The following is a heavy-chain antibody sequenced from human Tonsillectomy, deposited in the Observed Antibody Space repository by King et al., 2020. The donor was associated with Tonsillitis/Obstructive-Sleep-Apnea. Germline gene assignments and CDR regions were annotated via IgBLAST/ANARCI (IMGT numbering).Heavy chain of an antibody. V-gene: IGHV4-39*01. D-gene: IGHD2-2*01. J-gene: IGHJ6*03. CDR3: ARHPHCSSTSCYYYSYYLDV. Sequence: QLQESGPGLVKPSETLSLTCTVSGGSISRSTNYWGWIRQTPGKGLEWIGIISYSGSTYYNPSLKSRVAISVDTSKNQFSLNLSSVTAADTAVYYCARHPHCSSTSCYYYSYYLDVWGKGTTVTVSS. CDR2: ISYSGST. CDR1: GGSISRSTNY.